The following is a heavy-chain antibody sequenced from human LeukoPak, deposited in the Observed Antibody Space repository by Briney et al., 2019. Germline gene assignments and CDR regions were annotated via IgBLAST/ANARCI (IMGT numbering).Heavy chain of an antibody. Sequence: PSETLSLTCTVSGGSISSSSYYWGWIRQPPGKGLEWIGSIYYSGSTYYNPSLKSRVTISVDTSKNQFSLKLSSVTAADTAVYYCAREGPSIAAAGKPRLEIGAFDIWGQGTMVTVSS. CDR3: AREGPSIAAAGKPRLEIGAFDI. CDR2: IYYSGST. CDR1: GGSISSSSYY. D-gene: IGHD6-13*01. V-gene: IGHV4-39*07. J-gene: IGHJ3*02.